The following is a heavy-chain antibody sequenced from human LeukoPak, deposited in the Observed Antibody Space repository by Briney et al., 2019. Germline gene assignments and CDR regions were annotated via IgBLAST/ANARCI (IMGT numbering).Heavy chain of an antibody. D-gene: IGHD6-13*01. J-gene: IGHJ4*02. Sequence: GGSLRLSCAASGFTVSSNYMSWVRQAPGKGLEWVSYISSSSSTIYYADSVKGRFTISRDNAKNSLYLQMNSLRAEDTAVYYCARAPYSSSDSFDYWGQGTLVTVSS. V-gene: IGHV3-48*04. CDR2: ISSSSSTI. CDR3: ARAPYSSSDSFDY. CDR1: GFTVSSNY.